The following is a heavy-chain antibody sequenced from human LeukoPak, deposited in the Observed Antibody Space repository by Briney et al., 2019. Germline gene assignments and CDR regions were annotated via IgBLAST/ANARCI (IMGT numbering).Heavy chain of an antibody. D-gene: IGHD2-15*01. V-gene: IGHV4-39*01. J-gene: IGHJ4*02. CDR3: ARRLLLVEPYLDF. Sequence: KPSETLSLTCTVSGGSISSTPYYWGWIRQSPGKGLEWIASIYSTGDTYYSPSLKSRVTISVDSSKNQFSLRLSSVTAADTAVYLCARRLLLVEPYLDFWGQGTLVTVSS. CDR2: IYSTGDT. CDR1: GGSISSTPYY.